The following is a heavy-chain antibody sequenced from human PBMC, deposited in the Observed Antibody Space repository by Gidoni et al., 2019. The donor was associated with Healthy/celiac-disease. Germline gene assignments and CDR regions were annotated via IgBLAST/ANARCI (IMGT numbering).Heavy chain of an antibody. CDR2: IFYSGST. Sequence: QVQLQESGPGLVKPSETLSLTCSVSGGSISSYYWSWIRQPPGKGLEWIGFIFYSGSTNYNPSLKSRVTISVVTSKNQFSLKLISVTSADTAVYYCARAGGYNTFDYWGQGTLVTVSS. J-gene: IGHJ4*02. CDR1: GGSISSYY. V-gene: IGHV4-59*01. CDR3: ARAGGYNTFDY. D-gene: IGHD1-26*01.